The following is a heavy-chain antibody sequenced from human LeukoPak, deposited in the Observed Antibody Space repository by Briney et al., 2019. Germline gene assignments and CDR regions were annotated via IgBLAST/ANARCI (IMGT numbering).Heavy chain of an antibody. D-gene: IGHD1-26*01. Sequence: GGSLRLSCAASGFTFSSYAMHWVRQAPGKGLEYVSAISSNGGSTYYANSVKGRFTISRDNSKNTLYLQMGSLRAEDMAVYYCASAEGYGGSYLPFDYGGQGPLVTVSS. CDR1: GFTFSSYA. V-gene: IGHV3-64*01. J-gene: IGHJ4*02. CDR2: ISSNGGST. CDR3: ASAEGYGGSYLPFDY.